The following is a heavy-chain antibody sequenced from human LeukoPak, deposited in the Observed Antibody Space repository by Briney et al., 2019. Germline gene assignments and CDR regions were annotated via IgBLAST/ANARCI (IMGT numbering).Heavy chain of an antibody. CDR2: IYYSGST. J-gene: IGHJ5*02. CDR1: GGSISSYY. CDR3: ARDHYGDSNNWFDP. V-gene: IGHV4-59*12. Sequence: SETLSLTCTVSGGSISSYYWSWIRQPPGKGLEWIGYIYYSGSTNYNPSLKSRVTISVDTSKNQFSQKLSSVTAADTAVYYCARDHYGDSNNWFDPWGQGTLVTVSS. D-gene: IGHD4-17*01.